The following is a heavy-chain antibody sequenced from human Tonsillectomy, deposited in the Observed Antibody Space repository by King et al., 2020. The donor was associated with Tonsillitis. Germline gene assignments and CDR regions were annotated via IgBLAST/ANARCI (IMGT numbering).Heavy chain of an antibody. Sequence: VQLVESGGGLVQPGGSLRLSCTASGFTFSDHYMDWVRQAPGKGLEWVGRIRNKANFYTTEYAASVKGRFTISRDDSKNTLYLQMDSLKTEDTAVYYCARNRGGHDFDYWGQGTLVTVSS. D-gene: IGHD2/OR15-2a*01. CDR1: GFTFSDHY. J-gene: IGHJ4*02. CDR2: IRNKANFYTT. V-gene: IGHV3-72*01. CDR3: ARNRGGHDFDY.